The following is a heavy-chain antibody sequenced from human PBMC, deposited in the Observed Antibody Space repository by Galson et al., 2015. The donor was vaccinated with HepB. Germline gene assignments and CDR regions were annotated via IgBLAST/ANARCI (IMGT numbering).Heavy chain of an antibody. J-gene: IGHJ1*01. CDR3: ARDRLIIATTAGFGQ. Sequence: SLRLSCAASGFTSSSYWMSWVRQVPGKGLEWVANIKQDGSETKYVDSVKGRFTSFRDNAKNSLYLQMNSLRVGDTAVYYCARDRLIIATTAGFGQWGQGALGAGSS. D-gene: IGHD1-7*01. CDR1: GFTSSSYW. V-gene: IGHV3-7*01. CDR2: IKQDGSET.